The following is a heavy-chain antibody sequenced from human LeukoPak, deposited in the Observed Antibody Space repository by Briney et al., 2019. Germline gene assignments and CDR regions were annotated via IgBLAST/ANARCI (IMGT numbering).Heavy chain of an antibody. J-gene: IGHJ4*02. Sequence: GGSLRLSCAASGFTFSDYYMSWIRQAPGKGLERVSYISSSGSTIYYADSVKGRFTISRDNAKNSLELQTNNLKAEDTAVCNCARVRVRKDLCSGDYWPRPTNQDFDYCGQGTLGTASS. CDR1: GFTFSDYY. D-gene: IGHD3-3*01. V-gene: IGHV3-11*01. CDR3: ARVRVRKDLCSGDYWPRPTNQDFDY. CDR2: ISSSGSTI.